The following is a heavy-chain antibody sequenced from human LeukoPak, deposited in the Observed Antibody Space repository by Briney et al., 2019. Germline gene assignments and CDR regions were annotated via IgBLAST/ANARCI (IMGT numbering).Heavy chain of an antibody. CDR1: GGTFSSCA. D-gene: IGHD1-26*01. V-gene: IGHV1-69*06. CDR2: IIPIFGTA. CDR3: ARDRGSIVGATKVGIYYFDY. J-gene: IGHJ4*02. Sequence: SVKVSCKASGGTFSSCAISWVRQAPGQGLEWMGGIIPIFGTANYAQKFQGRVTITADKSTSTAYMELSSLRSEDTAVYYCARDRGSIVGATKVGIYYFDYWGQGTLVTVSS.